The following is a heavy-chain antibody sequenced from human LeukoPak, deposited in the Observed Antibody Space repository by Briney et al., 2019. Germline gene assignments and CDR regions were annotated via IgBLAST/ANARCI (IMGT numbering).Heavy chain of an antibody. V-gene: IGHV3-11*05. Sequence: PGGTLRLSCAASGFSFSDNYMSWIRQAPGKGLEWVSYISNSGSYTNYPDSVKGRFTISRDNAKNSLYLQMNSLRDEDTAVYYCARARGAGPGGHFDYWGQGTLVTVSS. CDR1: GFSFSDNY. J-gene: IGHJ4*02. D-gene: IGHD6-19*01. CDR3: ARARGAGPGGHFDY. CDR2: ISNSGSYT.